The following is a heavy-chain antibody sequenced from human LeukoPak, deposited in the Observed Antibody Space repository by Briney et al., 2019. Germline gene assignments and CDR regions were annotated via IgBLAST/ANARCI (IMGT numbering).Heavy chain of an antibody. D-gene: IGHD4-17*01. J-gene: IGHJ5*02. CDR1: GDSINNNY. CDR3: ATCRDEFGDYGFTS. Sequence: SESLSLTCTVSGDSINNNYWSWIRQPPGRAMEWIGYTCDSGSANVNPSPKSRVTISGDTSKNLFSLKLTSVTAADTAVYYCATCRDEFGDYGFTSWGQGTLVTVSS. CDR2: TCDSGSA. V-gene: IGHV4-59*01.